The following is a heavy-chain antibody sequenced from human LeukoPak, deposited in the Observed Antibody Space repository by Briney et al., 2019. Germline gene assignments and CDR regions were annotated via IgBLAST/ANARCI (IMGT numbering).Heavy chain of an antibody. CDR1: GGTFSSYA. CDR3: ARGRGLMVAALDY. V-gene: IGHV1-69*05. D-gene: IGHD2-15*01. Sequence: SVKVSCKASGGTFSSYAISWVRQAPGQGLEWMGGIIPIFGTANYAQKFQGRVAITTDESTSTAYMELSSLRSEDTAVYYCARGRGLMVAALDYWGQGTLVTVSS. CDR2: IIPIFGTA. J-gene: IGHJ4*02.